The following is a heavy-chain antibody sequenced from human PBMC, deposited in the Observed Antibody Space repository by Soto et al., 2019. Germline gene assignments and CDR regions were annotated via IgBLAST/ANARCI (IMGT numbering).Heavy chain of an antibody. D-gene: IGHD6-19*01. CDR2: IYDSGTT. J-gene: IGHJ5*02. CDR1: GGSISNYC. Sequence: QVHLQESGPGLVKPSETLSLTCTVSGGSISNYCWSWIRQPPGKGLECIAYIYDSGTTNYNPSLRSRVTISVDTSKNQFSLKLSSVTAADTAVYYCARAQYSSGWKVDPWGQGTLVTVSS. V-gene: IGHV4-59*01. CDR3: ARAQYSSGWKVDP.